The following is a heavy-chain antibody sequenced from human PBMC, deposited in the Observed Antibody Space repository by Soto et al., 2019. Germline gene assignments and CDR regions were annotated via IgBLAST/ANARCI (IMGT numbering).Heavy chain of an antibody. CDR1: GGSISSGDYY. CDR3: GRPGGDFVLPSDY. J-gene: IGHJ4*02. Sequence: SETLSLTCTVSGGSISSGDYYWSWIRQPPGKGLEWIGYIYYSGSTYYNPSLTSRVTISVDTSKNQFSLKLSSVTAADTAVYYCGRPGGDFVLPSDYWGPGTLVTVSS. V-gene: IGHV4-30-4*01. CDR2: IYYSGST. D-gene: IGHD2-21*02.